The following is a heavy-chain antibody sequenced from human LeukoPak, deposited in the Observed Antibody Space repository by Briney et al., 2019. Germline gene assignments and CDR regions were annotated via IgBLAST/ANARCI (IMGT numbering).Heavy chain of an antibody. Sequence: NPSETLSLTCTVSGGSISSYYWSWIRQPPGKGLEWIGYIYYSGSTNYNPSLKSRVTISVDTSKNQFSLKLSSVTAADTAVYYCARGGSGWYPGGYYFDYWGQGTLVTVSS. CDR1: GGSISSYY. CDR2: IYYSGST. CDR3: ARGGSGWYPGGYYFDY. V-gene: IGHV4-59*01. D-gene: IGHD6-19*01. J-gene: IGHJ4*02.